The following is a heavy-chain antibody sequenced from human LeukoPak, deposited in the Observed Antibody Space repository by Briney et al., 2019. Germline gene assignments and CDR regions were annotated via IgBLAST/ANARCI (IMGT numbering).Heavy chain of an antibody. Sequence: SGTLSLTCAVSGGSISSSNWWSWVRQPPGKGLEWIGEIYHSGSTNYNPSLKSRVTISVDKSKNQFSLKLSSVTAADTAAYYCAGGETGTTYDAFDIWGQGTMVTVSS. CDR1: GGSISSSNW. V-gene: IGHV4-4*02. CDR3: AGGETGTTYDAFDI. CDR2: IYHSGST. D-gene: IGHD1-7*01. J-gene: IGHJ3*02.